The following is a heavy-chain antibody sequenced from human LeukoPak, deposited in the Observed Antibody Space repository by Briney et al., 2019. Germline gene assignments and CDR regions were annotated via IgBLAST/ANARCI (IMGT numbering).Heavy chain of an antibody. J-gene: IGHJ4*02. CDR1: GFTFDDYG. Sequence: GGSLRLSCAASGFTFDDYGMSWVSQAPGKGLEWVSGINWNGSSTGYADSVKGRFTISRDNAKNSLYLQMNSLRAEDTALYYCARVRHYDSSGYHFDYWGQGTLVTVSS. CDR3: ARVRHYDSSGYHFDY. V-gene: IGHV3-20*04. CDR2: INWNGSST. D-gene: IGHD3-22*01.